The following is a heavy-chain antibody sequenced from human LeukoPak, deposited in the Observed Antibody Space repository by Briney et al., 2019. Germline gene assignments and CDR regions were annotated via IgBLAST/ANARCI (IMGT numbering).Heavy chain of an antibody. CDR3: ARGSVYYGDSSVYFDY. V-gene: IGHV4-34*01. CDR2: INHRGST. J-gene: IGHJ4*02. Sequence: PSETLSLTCAVYGGSFSGYFWTYVRQPPGKGLEWIGEINHRGSTNYNPSLKSRFTISVDTSKNEFFLRLSSVAAADTAVYYCARGSVYYGDSSVYFDYWGQGTLVTASS. D-gene: IGHD3-22*01. CDR1: GGSFSGYF.